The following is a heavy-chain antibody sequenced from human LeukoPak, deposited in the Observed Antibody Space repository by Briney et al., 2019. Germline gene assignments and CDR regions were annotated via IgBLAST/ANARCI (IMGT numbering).Heavy chain of an antibody. CDR2: ISSSSSYI. V-gene: IGHV3-21*01. CDR3: ARDRKTSPGCSSTSCYRRVWFDP. D-gene: IGHD2-2*02. Sequence: GGSLRLSCAASGFTFSSYSMNWVRQAPGKGLEWVSSISSSSSYIYYADSVKGRFTISRDNAKNSLYLQMNSLRAEDTAVYYCARDRKTSPGCSSTSCYRRVWFDPWGQGTLVTVSS. J-gene: IGHJ5*02. CDR1: GFTFSSYS.